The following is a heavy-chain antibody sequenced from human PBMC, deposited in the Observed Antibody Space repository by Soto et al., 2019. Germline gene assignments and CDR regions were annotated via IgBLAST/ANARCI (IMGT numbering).Heavy chain of an antibody. V-gene: IGHV3-30-3*01. CDR2: ISSDGSNK. Sequence: QVQMVVSGGGVVQPGRSLRLSCAASGFTFSSYDMHWLRQAPGKVLEWVALISSDGSNKYYADSVKGRFTISRDNSKNTLYLQMNSLRGEDTAVYYCARGHSSGWNYFDYWGQGTLVTVSS. CDR1: GFTFSSYD. CDR3: ARGHSSGWNYFDY. J-gene: IGHJ4*02. D-gene: IGHD6-19*01.